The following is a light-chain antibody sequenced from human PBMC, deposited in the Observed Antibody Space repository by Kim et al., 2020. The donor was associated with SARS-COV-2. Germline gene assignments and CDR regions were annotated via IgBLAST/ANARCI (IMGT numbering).Light chain of an antibody. CDR3: YSAADNNVV. Sequence: SVSPGQAARMTCSRDVLEKKYARWFQQKPGQAPVLVIYKDSERPSGIHERFSGSSSGTTVTLTISGAQVEDEADYYCYSAADNNVVFGGGTQLTVL. CDR2: KDS. CDR1: VLEKKY. J-gene: IGLJ2*01. V-gene: IGLV3-27*01.